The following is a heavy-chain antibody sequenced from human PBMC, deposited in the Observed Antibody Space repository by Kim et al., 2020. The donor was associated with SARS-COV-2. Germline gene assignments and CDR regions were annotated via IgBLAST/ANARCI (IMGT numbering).Heavy chain of an antibody. V-gene: IGHV1-18*01. D-gene: IGHD1-26*01. CDR3: ARGLRGSYPPDY. J-gene: IGHJ4*02. Sequence: TYAQKLQGRVTMTTDTSTSTAYMELRSLSSDDTAVYYCARGLRGSYPPDYWGQGTLVTVSS.